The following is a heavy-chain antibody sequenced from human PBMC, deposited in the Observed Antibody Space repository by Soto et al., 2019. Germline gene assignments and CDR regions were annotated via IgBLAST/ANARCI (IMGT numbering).Heavy chain of an antibody. Sequence: QVRLVQSGAEVKKPGASVKVSCKATGYTFTTNSISWIRQAPGQGLEWMGWISGYDGNTNYAQKVQGRVTLTTDTSTSTAYMELRSLRSDDTAVYYCARSSSSDYWGQGTLVTVSS. J-gene: IGHJ4*02. V-gene: IGHV1-18*01. D-gene: IGHD6-13*01. CDR2: ISGYDGNT. CDR3: ARSSSSDY. CDR1: GYTFTTNS.